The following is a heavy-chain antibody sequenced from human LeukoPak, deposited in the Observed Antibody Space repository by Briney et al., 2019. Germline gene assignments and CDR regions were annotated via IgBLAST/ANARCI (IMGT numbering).Heavy chain of an antibody. CDR2: IIPILGIA. Sequence: SVKVSCKASGGTFSSYAISWVRQAPGQGLEWMGRIIPILGIANYAQKFQGRVTITADKSTSTAYMELSSLRSEDTAVYYCARVHLSDYHYGMDVWGQGTTVTVSS. V-gene: IGHV1-69*04. D-gene: IGHD2/OR15-2a*01. CDR3: ARVHLSDYHYGMDV. CDR1: GGTFSSYA. J-gene: IGHJ6*02.